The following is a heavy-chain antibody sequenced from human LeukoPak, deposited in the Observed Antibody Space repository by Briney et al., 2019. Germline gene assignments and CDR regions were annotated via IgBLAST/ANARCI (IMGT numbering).Heavy chain of an antibody. V-gene: IGHV1-69*05. Sequence: SVKVSCKASGGTFSSYTISWVRQAPGQGLEWMGGIIPIFGTANYAQKFQGRVTITTDESTSTAYMELSSLRSEDTAVYYCAREAPRSDAFDIWGQGTMVTVSS. CDR3: AREAPRSDAFDI. CDR2: IIPIFGTA. J-gene: IGHJ3*02. CDR1: GGTFSSYT.